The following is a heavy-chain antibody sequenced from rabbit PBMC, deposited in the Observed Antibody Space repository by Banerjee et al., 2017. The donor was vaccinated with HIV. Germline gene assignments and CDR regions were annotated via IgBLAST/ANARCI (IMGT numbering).Heavy chain of an antibody. CDR1: GLDFSSSYW. J-gene: IGHJ4*01. CDR3: ARENSGLTL. Sequence: QEQLEESGGGLVKPEGSLTLTCKASGLDFSSSYWIWWVRQAPGKGLKYIGDVSTRGRTVFASLAQDRFTVSKSSSTTVTLLYTSLTLTDTATYFCARENSGLTLWGPAPSSPT. D-gene: IGHD1-1*01. V-gene: IGHV1S45*01. CDR2: DVSTRGRT.